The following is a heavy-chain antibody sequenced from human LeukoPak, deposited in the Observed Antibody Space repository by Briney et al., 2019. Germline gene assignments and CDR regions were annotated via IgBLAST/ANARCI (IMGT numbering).Heavy chain of an antibody. CDR3: ASSWDARLNFDY. V-gene: IGHV3-66*02. D-gene: IGHD1-26*01. CDR1: GFIVSNNY. Sequence: GGSLRLSCAASGFIVSNNYMNWVRQAPGKGLEWVSVIHSGGSTYYADSVKGRFTISRDNSKNTVNLQMNDLRAEDTAVYYCASSWDARLNFDYWGQGALVTVSS. J-gene: IGHJ4*02. CDR2: IHSGGST.